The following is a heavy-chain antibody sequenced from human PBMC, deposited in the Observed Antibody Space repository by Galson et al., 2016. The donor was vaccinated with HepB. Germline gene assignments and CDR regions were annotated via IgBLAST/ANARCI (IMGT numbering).Heavy chain of an antibody. CDR1: GFSLSTSGMC. CDR3: ARTTYYYFSGNYYKVPKSSGDYYGVDV. Sequence: PALVKPTQTLTLTCTFSGFSLSTSGMCVTWIRQPPGKALEWLALIDWDDDKYYSTSLKTRLTISKDTSKNQVVLTMTNMDPVDTATYYCARTTYYYFSGNYYKVPKSSGDYYGVDVWGQGTTVTVSS. J-gene: IGHJ6*02. V-gene: IGHV2-70*01. D-gene: IGHD3-10*01. CDR2: IDWDDDK.